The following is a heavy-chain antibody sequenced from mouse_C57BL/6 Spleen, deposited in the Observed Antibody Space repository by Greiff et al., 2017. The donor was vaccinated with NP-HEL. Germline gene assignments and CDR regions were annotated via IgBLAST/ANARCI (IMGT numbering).Heavy chain of an antibody. D-gene: IGHD1-1*01. Sequence: QVQLKQSGAELARPGASVKMSCKASGYTFTSYTMHWVNQRPGQGLEWIGYINPSSGYTKYNQKFKDKATLTADKSSSTAYMQLSSLTSEDSAVYYCARLKTQITTVDYAMDYWGQGTSVTVSS. CDR2: INPSSGYT. CDR1: GYTFTSYT. V-gene: IGHV1-4*01. CDR3: ARLKTQITTVDYAMDY. J-gene: IGHJ4*01.